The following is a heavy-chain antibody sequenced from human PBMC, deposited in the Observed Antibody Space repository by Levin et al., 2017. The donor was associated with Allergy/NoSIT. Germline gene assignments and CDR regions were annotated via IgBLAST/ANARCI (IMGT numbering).Heavy chain of an antibody. D-gene: IGHD4-17*01. CDR1: GFTFSDYY. V-gene: IGHV3-11*01. CDR3: ARGIDYGDYGSGDY. J-gene: IGHJ4*02. Sequence: LSLTCAASGFTFSDYYMSWIRQAPGKGLEWVSYISSSGSTIYYADSVKGRFTISRDNAKNSLYLQMNSLRAEDTAVYYCARGIDYGDYGSGDYWGQGTLVTVSS. CDR2: ISSSGSTI.